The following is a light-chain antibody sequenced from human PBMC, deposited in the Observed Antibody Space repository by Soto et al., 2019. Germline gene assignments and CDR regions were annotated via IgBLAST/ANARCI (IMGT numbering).Light chain of an antibody. CDR3: QSYDSSLSGPSYV. CDR1: SSNIGAGYD. CDR2: GNS. V-gene: IGLV1-40*01. Sequence: QSVLTQPASVSGAPGQRVTISCTGSSSNIGAGYDVHWYQQLPGAAPKLLIYGNSNRPSGVPDRFSGSKSGTSASLAITGLQAEDEADYYCQSYDSSLSGPSYVFGTGTKLTVL. J-gene: IGLJ1*01.